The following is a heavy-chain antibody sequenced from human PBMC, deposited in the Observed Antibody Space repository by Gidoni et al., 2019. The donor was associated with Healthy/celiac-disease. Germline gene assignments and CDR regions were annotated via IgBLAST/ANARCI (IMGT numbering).Heavy chain of an antibody. J-gene: IGHJ6*02. CDR2: INHGVST. CDR1: GGSFSGYY. Sequence: HVQLQQWGAGLVKPADTLSLTCAVYGGSFSGYYWRWLRQRPGKGLALIGEINHGVSTNYNPTLKSQVTISVDTSKNQFSLKLSSVTAADTAVYYCARVRRYLAPYYYYYGMDVWGQGTTVTVSS. V-gene: IGHV4-34*01. CDR3: ARVRRYLAPYYYYYGMDV. D-gene: IGHD3-9*01.